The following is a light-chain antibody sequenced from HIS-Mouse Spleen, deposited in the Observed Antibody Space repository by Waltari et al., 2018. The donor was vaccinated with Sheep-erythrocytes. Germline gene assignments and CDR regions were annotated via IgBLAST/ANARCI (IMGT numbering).Light chain of an antibody. J-gene: IGLJ3*02. V-gene: IGLV2-23*01. CDR1: SSDVGSYNL. CDR2: EGS. Sequence: PGQSITISCTGTSSDVGSYNLVSWYQQHPGKAPKLMIYEGSKRPSGVSNRFSGSKSGNTASPTISGLQAEDEADYYCCSYAGSSTPWVFGGGTKLTVL. CDR3: CSYAGSSTPWV.